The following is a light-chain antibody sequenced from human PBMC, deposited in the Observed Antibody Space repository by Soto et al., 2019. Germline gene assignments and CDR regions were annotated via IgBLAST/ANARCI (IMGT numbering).Light chain of an antibody. V-gene: IGLV2-14*01. J-gene: IGLJ3*02. CDR1: SSDVGGYDY. CDR2: EVI. Sequence: QSALTQPASVSGSPGQSITISCTGTSSDVGGYDYVSWYQHHPGNALKLLISEVINRPSGVSFHFSGSKSGNTASLTISGLQPEDEATYYCSSYSSTTTVLFGGGTKVTVL. CDR3: SSYSSTTTVL.